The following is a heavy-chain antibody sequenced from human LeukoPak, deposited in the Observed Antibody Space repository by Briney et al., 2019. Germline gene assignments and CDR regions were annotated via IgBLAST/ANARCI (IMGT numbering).Heavy chain of an antibody. CDR1: GYTFTTYY. CDR3: ARGGYCSGGSCYYYYYMDV. CDR2: INPSVGNT. J-gene: IGHJ6*03. V-gene: IGHV1-46*01. Sequence: GASVKVSCKASGYTFTTYYINWVRQAPGQGLEWMGIINPSVGNTIYAQQFQGRVTMTGDTSTSTAYMELRSLRSDDTAVYYCARGGYCSGGSCYYYYYMDVWGKGTTVTISS. D-gene: IGHD2-15*01.